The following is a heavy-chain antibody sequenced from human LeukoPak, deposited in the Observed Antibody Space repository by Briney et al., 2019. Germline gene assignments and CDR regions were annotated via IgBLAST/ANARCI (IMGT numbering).Heavy chain of an antibody. J-gene: IGHJ4*02. Sequence: ASVKVSCKASGYTFTSYGISWVRQAPGQGLEWMGWISAYNGNTNYAQKLQGRVTMTTDTSTSTAYMELRSLRSDDTAVYYCARDLMYSSSWTFDYWGQGTLVTVSS. D-gene: IGHD6-13*01. V-gene: IGHV1-18*01. CDR3: ARDLMYSSSWTFDY. CDR2: ISAYNGNT. CDR1: GYTFTSYG.